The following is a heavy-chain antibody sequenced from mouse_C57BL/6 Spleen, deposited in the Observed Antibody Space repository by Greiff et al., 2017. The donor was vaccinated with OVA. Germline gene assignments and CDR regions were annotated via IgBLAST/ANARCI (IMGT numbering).Heavy chain of an antibody. Sequence: VQVVESGPELVKPGASVKISCKASGYSFTSYYIHWVKQRPGQGLEWIGWIYPGSGNTKYNEKFKGKATLTADTSSSTAYMQLSSLTSEDSAVYSCARYYDSRDAMDDWGQGTSVTVSS. CDR2: IYPGSGNT. CDR1: GYSFTSYY. V-gene: IGHV1-66*01. CDR3: ARYYDSRDAMDD. D-gene: IGHD1-1*01. J-gene: IGHJ4*01.